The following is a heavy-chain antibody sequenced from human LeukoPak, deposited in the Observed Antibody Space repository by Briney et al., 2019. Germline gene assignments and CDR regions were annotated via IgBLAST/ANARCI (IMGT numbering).Heavy chain of an antibody. V-gene: IGHV4-38-2*02. CDR2: IYHSGST. CDR3: ARGPVAAAGTFDY. Sequence: SETLSLTCTVSGYSISSGYYWGWIRQPPGKGLEWIGSIYHSGSTYYNPSLKSRVTISVDTSKNQFSLKLSSVTAADTAVYYCARGPVAAAGTFDYWGQGALVTVSS. CDR1: GYSISSGYY. D-gene: IGHD6-13*01. J-gene: IGHJ4*02.